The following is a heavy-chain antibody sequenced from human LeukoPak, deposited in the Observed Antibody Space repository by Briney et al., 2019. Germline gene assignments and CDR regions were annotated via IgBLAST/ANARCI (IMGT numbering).Heavy chain of an antibody. V-gene: IGHV1-46*01. J-gene: IGHJ6*03. CDR1: GYTFTSYY. Sequence: ASVKVSCKASGYTFTSYYMHWVRQAPGQGLEWMGIINPSGGSTSYAQKFQGRVTMTRDMSTSTVYMELSSLRSEDTAVYYCATDSSTTTVTYYYMDVWGKGTTVTVSS. CDR2: INPSGGST. D-gene: IGHD4-17*01. CDR3: ATDSSTTTVTYYYMDV.